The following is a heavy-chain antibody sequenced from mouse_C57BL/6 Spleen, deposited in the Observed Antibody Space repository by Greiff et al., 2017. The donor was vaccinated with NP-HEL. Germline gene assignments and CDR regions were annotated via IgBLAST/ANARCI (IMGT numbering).Heavy chain of an antibody. D-gene: IGHD3-1*01. CDR1: GFTFSSYA. V-gene: IGHV5-4*01. J-gene: IGHJ2*01. Sequence: EVKLMESGGGLVKPGGSLKLSCAASGFTFSSYAMSWVRQTPEKRLEWVATISDGGSYTYYPDNVKGRFTISRDNAKNNLYLQMSHLKSEDTAMYYCARDRGEVYFDYWGQGTTLTVSS. CDR2: ISDGGSYT. CDR3: ARDRGEVYFDY.